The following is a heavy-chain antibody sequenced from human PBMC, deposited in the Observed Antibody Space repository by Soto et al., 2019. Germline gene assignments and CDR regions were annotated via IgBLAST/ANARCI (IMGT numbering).Heavy chain of an antibody. D-gene: IGHD4-4*01. V-gene: IGHV3-23*01. J-gene: IGHJ5*02. CDR1: GFTFSSYA. CDR2: ISGSGGST. CDR3: AKSLTTAQEFDP. Sequence: EVQLLESGGGLVQPGGSLGLSCAASGFTFSSYAMSWVRQAPGKGLEWVSGISGSGGSTYYADSVKGRFTISRDNSKNTLYLQMNSLRAEDTAVYYCAKSLTTAQEFDPWGQGTLVTVSS.